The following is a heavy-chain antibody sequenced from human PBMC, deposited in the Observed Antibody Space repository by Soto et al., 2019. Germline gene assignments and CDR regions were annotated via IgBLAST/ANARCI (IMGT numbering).Heavy chain of an antibody. V-gene: IGHV3-23*01. CDR3: AKVYSSGRFSYYFDY. Sequence: EVQLLESGGGLVQPGGSLRLSCAASGFTFSSYAMSWVRQSPGKGLEWVSAISGSGGSTYYADSVKGRFTISRDNSKNTLYLQMNSLRAEDTAVYYCAKVYSSGRFSYYFDYWGQGTLVTVSS. CDR1: GFTFSSYA. J-gene: IGHJ4*02. CDR2: ISGSGGST. D-gene: IGHD6-19*01.